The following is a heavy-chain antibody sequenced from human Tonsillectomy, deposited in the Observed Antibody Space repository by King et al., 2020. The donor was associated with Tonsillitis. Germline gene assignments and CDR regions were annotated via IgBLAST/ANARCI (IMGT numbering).Heavy chain of an antibody. J-gene: IGHJ1*01. Sequence: VQLVEFGGGLVQPGGSLRLSCSASGFTFSSYAMHWVRQAPGKGLEYASAISSNGGTTYYADSVKGRFTISRDNSKNTLYLQMSSLRAEDTAVYYCVKLRGYGEGMLAFPHWGQGTLVSVSS. D-gene: IGHD4-17*01. CDR3: VKLRGYGEGMLAFPH. V-gene: IGHV3-64D*06. CDR1: GFTFSSYA. CDR2: ISSNGGTT.